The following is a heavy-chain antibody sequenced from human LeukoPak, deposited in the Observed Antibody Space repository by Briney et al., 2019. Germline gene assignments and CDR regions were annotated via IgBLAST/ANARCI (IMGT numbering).Heavy chain of an antibody. Sequence: SETLSLTCAVSGYSISSGYYWGWIRQPPGKGLEWIGYIYYSGSTNYNPSLKSRVTISVDTSKNQFSLKLSPVTAADTAVYYCAREYGGNSWFNYWGQGTLVTVSS. D-gene: IGHD4-23*01. CDR1: GYSISSGYY. CDR2: IYYSGST. V-gene: IGHV4-61*01. CDR3: AREYGGNSWFNY. J-gene: IGHJ4*02.